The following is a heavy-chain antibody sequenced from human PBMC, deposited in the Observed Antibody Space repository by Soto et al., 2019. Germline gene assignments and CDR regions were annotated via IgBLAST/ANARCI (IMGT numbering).Heavy chain of an antibody. CDR1: GGSITNGSYS. CDR3: ARISWSRDCFDS. V-gene: IGHV4-30-2*06. Sequence: QLQLQESGSRLAKPSQTLSLTCAVSGGSITNGSYSWSWIRQSPEKGLEWIGYIFHSGSPDYNPSRNSRGTIAVDRAENPFSLRLASVTATDPAVSSCARISWSRDCFDSWGQGTLVTVSS. D-gene: IGHD3-3*01. CDR2: IFHSGSP. J-gene: IGHJ4*02.